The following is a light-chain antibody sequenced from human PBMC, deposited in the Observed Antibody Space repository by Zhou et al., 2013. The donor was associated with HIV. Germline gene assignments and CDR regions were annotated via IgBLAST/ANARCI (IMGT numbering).Light chain of an antibody. CDR3: QQKDNLPLT. CDR2: AAF. CDR1: QTISNS. J-gene: IGKJ4*01. Sequence: DIQMTQSPSSLSASVGDRVTITCRASQTISNSLSWYQQKPGKAPKLLIYAAFSLQSGVPSRFSGTGSGAHFSLTIDSLQSEDMGTYFCQQKDNLPLTFGGGTKVEIK. V-gene: IGKV1-39*01.